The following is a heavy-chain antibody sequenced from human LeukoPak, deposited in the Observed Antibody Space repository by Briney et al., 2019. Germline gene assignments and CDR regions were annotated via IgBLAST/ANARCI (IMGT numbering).Heavy chain of an antibody. J-gene: IGHJ3*02. V-gene: IGHV3-30*02. CDR2: MRYDETKE. Sequence: PGGSLRLPCAASGFTFSSYGMHWVRQAPGKGLEWVAFMRYDETKEYYADSVKGRFTISRDNSKNMLYLQMSSLSAEDTAVYYCTKKNAWDAFDIWGQGTLVTVSS. CDR1: GFTFSSYG. CDR3: TKKNAWDAFDI. D-gene: IGHD1-1*01.